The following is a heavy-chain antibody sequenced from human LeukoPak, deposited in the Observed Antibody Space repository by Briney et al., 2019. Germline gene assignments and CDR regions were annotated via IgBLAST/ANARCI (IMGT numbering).Heavy chain of an antibody. CDR1: GFTFDDYA. CDR3: AKDYGPEGGIAAAATPFDY. Sequence: PARSLRLSCAASGFTFDDYALHWLRPAPGQGLEWVSGTSWNRGSIGYADSVKGRFTIARDNAKNSLYMQMNSLRAEDMALDDCAKDYGPEGGIAAAATPFDYWGQGTLVTVSS. D-gene: IGHD6-13*01. CDR2: TSWNRGSI. V-gene: IGHV3-9*03. J-gene: IGHJ4*02.